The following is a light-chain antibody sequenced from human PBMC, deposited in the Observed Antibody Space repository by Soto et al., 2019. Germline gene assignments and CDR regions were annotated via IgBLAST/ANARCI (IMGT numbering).Light chain of an antibody. J-gene: IGLJ3*02. Sequence: QSVLTQPPSASGTPGQRVTISCSGSSSNIGSNYVYWYQQLPGTAPKLLIYRNNQRPSGVPDRFSGSKSGTSASLAISGLRSEDEADYYCAAWDDSLSGQWVFGGGTRSPS. CDR1: SSNIGSNY. V-gene: IGLV1-47*01. CDR2: RNN. CDR3: AAWDDSLSGQWV.